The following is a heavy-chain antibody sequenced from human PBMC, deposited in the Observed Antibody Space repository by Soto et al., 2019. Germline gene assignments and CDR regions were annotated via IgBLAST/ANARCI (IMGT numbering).Heavy chain of an antibody. Sequence: PVGSLRLSCAASGFTFSSYAMSWVRQAPGKGLEWVSSISGSGASTYYADSAKGRFTISRDNSKNTLYLQMNSLRAEDTAVFYCAKVSPYGDYAGFDYWGQGTLVTVSS. V-gene: IGHV3-23*01. J-gene: IGHJ4*02. CDR3: AKVSPYGDYAGFDY. D-gene: IGHD4-17*01. CDR2: ISGSGAST. CDR1: GFTFSSYA.